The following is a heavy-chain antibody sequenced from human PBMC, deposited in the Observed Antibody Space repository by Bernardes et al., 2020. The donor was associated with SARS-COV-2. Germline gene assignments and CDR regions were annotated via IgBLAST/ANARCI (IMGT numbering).Heavy chain of an antibody. CDR3: ARDERSVTIFGVVLKGMDV. V-gene: IGHV3-11*04. Sequence: LSLTCTVSGGSISSGGYYWSWIRQAPGKGLEWVSYISSSSSTIYYADSVKGRFTISRDNAKNSLYLQMNSLRDEDTAVYYCARDERSVTIFGVVLKGMDVWGQGTTVTVSS. CDR2: ISSSSSTI. J-gene: IGHJ6*02. CDR1: GGSISSGGYY. D-gene: IGHD3-3*01.